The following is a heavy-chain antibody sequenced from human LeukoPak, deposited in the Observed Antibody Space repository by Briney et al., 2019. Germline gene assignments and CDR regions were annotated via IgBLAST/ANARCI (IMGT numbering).Heavy chain of an antibody. V-gene: IGHV4-59*01. J-gene: IGHJ4*02. Sequence: PSETLSLTCTVSGDSISSYYWSWIRQPPGKGLEWIGYIYYSGSTNYNPSLKSRVTISIDTSKNQFSLKLSSVTAADTAVYYCARGANWGSPDYWGQGTLVTVSS. CDR2: IYYSGST. CDR1: GDSISSYY. D-gene: IGHD7-27*01. CDR3: ARGANWGSPDY.